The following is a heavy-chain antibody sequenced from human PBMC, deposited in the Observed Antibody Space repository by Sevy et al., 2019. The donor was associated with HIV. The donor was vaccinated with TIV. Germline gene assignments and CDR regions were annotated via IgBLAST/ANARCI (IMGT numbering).Heavy chain of an antibody. CDR2: IFHTGNT. V-gene: IGHV4-38-2*01. CDR3: ATSHYYDSGGLDNFDV. J-gene: IGHJ3*01. D-gene: IGHD3-22*01. Sequence: SETLSLTCAVSGYSISSGYYWGWIRQPPGKELGWIASIFHTGNTDSNPSLKSRVTISLDKSKNQFSLNLRSVTAADTAVYYRATSHYYDSGGLDNFDVWGQGTMVTVSS. CDR1: GYSISSGYY.